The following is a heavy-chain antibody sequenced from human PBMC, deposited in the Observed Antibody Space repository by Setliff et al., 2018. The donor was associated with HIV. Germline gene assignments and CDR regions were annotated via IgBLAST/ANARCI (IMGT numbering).Heavy chain of an antibody. D-gene: IGHD1-1*01. V-gene: IGHV4-38-2*01. CDR3: ATVDGTRYLDY. Sequence: PSETLSLTCAVSGYSIRSVYYWGWIRQSPGKGLEWIGTMFRTGTSYYNPSLTSRVTISQDTSKNKFSLELTSVTAADTAVYYCATVDGTRYLDYWGQGKLVTVSS. CDR2: MFRTGTS. J-gene: IGHJ4*02. CDR1: GYSIRSVYY.